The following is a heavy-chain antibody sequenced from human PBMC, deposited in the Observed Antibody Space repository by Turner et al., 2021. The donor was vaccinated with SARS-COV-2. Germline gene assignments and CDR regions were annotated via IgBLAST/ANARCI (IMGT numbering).Heavy chain of an antibody. CDR2: IIPISGTT. V-gene: IGHV1-69*01. D-gene: IGHD3-10*01. Sequence: QVQLVQSGAEVKKPGSSVKVSCKASGGIFSSYVLSWVRQAPGQGLEWMGGIIPISGTTNYAQKFQGRVTITADESTSTAYMELSSLRSEDTAVYYCARGKNYYGSGSYYPTHYYYGMDVWGQGTTVTVSS. CDR1: GGIFSSYV. CDR3: ARGKNYYGSGSYYPTHYYYGMDV. J-gene: IGHJ6*02.